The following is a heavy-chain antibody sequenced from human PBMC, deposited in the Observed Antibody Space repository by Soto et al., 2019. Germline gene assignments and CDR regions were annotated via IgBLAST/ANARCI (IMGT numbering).Heavy chain of an antibody. D-gene: IGHD6-6*01. CDR2: IWYDGSNT. V-gene: IGHV3-33*01. CDR3: ARVAAARGGGVNWFDP. CDR1: GFSFSIYG. J-gene: IGHJ5*02. Sequence: QVQLVESGGGVVQPGRSLRLSCAASGFSFSIYGIHWVRQAPGKGLAWVAVIWYDGSNTQYADSVKGRFTISRDNSKNTVYLQMNSLRVEDTAVYYCARVAAARGGGVNWFDPWGQGTLVTVSS.